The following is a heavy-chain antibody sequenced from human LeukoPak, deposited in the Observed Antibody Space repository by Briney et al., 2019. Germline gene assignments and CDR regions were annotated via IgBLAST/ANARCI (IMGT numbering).Heavy chain of an antibody. CDR3: ARHFRGYGYAAAGIFDY. V-gene: IGHV4-59*08. CDR1: GGSISSYY. D-gene: IGHD5-18*01. CDR2: IYDSGST. J-gene: IGHJ4*02. Sequence: SSETLSLTCTVSGGSISSYYWSWIRQPPGKELEWVGYIYDSGSTKYNPSLKSRVTISVDTSKNQFSLRLNSVTAADTAVYYCARHFRGYGYAAAGIFDYWGQGTLVTVSS.